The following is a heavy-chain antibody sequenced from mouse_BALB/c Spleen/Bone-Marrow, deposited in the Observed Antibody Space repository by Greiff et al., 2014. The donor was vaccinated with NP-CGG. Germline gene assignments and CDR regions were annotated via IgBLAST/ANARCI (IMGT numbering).Heavy chain of an antibody. V-gene: IGHV14-3*02. Sequence: VQLQQSGAELVKPGASVKLSCTASGFNIKDTYMHWVKQRPEQGLEWIGRIDPANGNTKYDPKFQGKATITADTSSNTAYLQLSSLTSEDTAVYYCASYYYGRYFDVWGAGPRSPSPQ. CDR2: IDPANGNT. CDR1: GFNIKDTY. CDR3: ASYYYGRYFDV. D-gene: IGHD1-1*01. J-gene: IGHJ1*01.